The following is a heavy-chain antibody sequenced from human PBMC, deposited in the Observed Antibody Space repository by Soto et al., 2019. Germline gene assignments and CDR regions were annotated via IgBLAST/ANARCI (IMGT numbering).Heavy chain of an antibody. CDR1: GGSISSYY. J-gene: IGHJ4*02. D-gene: IGHD6-13*01. CDR3: ARRAAAGKFDY. V-gene: IGHV4-59*08. CDR2: IYYSGST. Sequence: PSETLSLTCTVSGGSISSYYWSWIRQPPGKGLEWIGYIYYSGSTNYNPSLKSRVTISVDTSKNQFSLKLSSVTAADTAVYYCARRAAAGKFDYWGQGIQVTVSS.